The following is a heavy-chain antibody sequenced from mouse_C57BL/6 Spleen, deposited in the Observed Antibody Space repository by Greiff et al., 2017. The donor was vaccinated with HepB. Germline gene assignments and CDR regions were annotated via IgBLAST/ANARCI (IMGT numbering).Heavy chain of an antibody. D-gene: IGHD3-2*02. CDR1: GYAFSSYW. CDR2: IYPGDGDT. CDR3: ARDGYAQAPFAY. Sequence: VKLMESGAELVKPGASVKISCKASGYAFSSYWMNWVKQRPGKGLGWIGQIYPGDGDTNYNGKFKGKATVTADKSSSTAYMQLSSLTSEDSAGYFCARDGYAQAPFAYWGQGTLVTVSA. J-gene: IGHJ3*01. V-gene: IGHV1-80*01.